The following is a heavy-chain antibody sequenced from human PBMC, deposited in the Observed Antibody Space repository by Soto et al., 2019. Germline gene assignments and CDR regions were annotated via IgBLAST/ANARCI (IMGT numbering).Heavy chain of an antibody. V-gene: IGHV1-18*01. D-gene: IGHD1-26*01. CDR1: RYTFTSHG. Sequence: QVQLMQSGGEVKEPGASVKVSCTTSRYTFTSHGISWVRQAPGQGLEWMGWISTFNGKTDYAQKFQGRLTMTADTLTNTAYMELRSLRSDDTALYFCARLLTEGATYREDAFDIWGQGTKVTVSS. J-gene: IGHJ3*02. CDR3: ARLLTEGATYREDAFDI. CDR2: ISTFNGKT.